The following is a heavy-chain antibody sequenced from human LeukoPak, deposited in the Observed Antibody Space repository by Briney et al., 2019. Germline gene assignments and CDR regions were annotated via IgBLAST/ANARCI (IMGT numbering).Heavy chain of an antibody. Sequence: PGGSLRLSCAASGFMFSNYGMHWVRQAPGKGLEWVAVIWYDGNNKYYADSVKGRFTISRDNSKNTLYLQMNSLRAEDTAVYYCATGPGGSYYPFDYWGQGTPVTVSS. J-gene: IGHJ4*02. CDR2: IWYDGNNK. CDR3: ATGPGGSYYPFDY. D-gene: IGHD1-26*01. CDR1: GFMFSNYG. V-gene: IGHV3-33*01.